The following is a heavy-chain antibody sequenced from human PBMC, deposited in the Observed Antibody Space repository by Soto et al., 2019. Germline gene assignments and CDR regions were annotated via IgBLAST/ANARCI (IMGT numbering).Heavy chain of an antibody. CDR3: ARGNPFNYAGFDV. CDR2: MNAKSGDT. J-gene: IGHJ6*02. V-gene: IGHV1-8*01. CDR1: GDTFSDFD. Sequence: AAVKVSCKASGDTFSDFDINWLRQASGQGPEWMGWMNAKSGDTFFAQRFQGKFNMTGDTSLSTAYMEVGSLTSDDTAMYYCARGNPFNYAGFDVWGQGTTVTVSS. D-gene: IGHD3-16*01.